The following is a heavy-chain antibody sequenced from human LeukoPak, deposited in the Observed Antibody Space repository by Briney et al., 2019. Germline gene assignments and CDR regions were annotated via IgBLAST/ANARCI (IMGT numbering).Heavy chain of an antibody. J-gene: IGHJ4*02. CDR1: GFSFSSYF. V-gene: IGHV3-23*01. CDR2: IMTSGDET. Sequence: GGSLRLSCAASGFSFSSYFMTWARQPPGQGLEWVSTIMTSGDETHYADSVKGRFTISRDNSKNTLFLQVNSMRADDTAIYYCAIYQQQPSLGSDYWGQGTLVTVSS. CDR3: AIYQQQPSLGSDY. D-gene: IGHD6-13*01.